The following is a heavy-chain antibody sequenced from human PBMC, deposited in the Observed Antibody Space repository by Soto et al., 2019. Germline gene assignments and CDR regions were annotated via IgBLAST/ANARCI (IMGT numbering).Heavy chain of an antibody. J-gene: IGHJ6*02. D-gene: IGHD1-26*01. V-gene: IGHV3-21*01. CDR1: GFTFRTYS. Sequence: NLGGSLRLSCAASGFTFRTYSMNWVRQAPGKGLEWVSSISSSSTYIYYADSVKGRFTISRDNAKNSLYMQMTSLRAEDTAVYYCARDQVGTLYYYYYGMDVWGQGTTVTVSS. CDR2: ISSSSTYI. CDR3: ARDQVGTLYYYYYGMDV.